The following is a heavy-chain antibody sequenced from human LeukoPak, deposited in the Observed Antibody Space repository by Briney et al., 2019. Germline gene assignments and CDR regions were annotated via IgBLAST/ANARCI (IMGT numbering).Heavy chain of an antibody. Sequence: SGTLSLTCAVSGGSISSSNWWRWVRQPPGKGLEWIGEIYHSGSTNYNPSLKSRVTISVDKSKNQFSLKLSSVTAADTAVYYCARDQYLTWDIAAARFDPWGQGTLVTVSS. D-gene: IGHD6-13*01. CDR1: GGSISSSNW. V-gene: IGHV4-4*02. J-gene: IGHJ5*02. CDR3: ARDQYLTWDIAAARFDP. CDR2: IYHSGST.